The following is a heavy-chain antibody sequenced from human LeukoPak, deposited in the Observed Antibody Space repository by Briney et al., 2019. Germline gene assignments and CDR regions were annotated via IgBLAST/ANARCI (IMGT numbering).Heavy chain of an antibody. Sequence: SETLSLTCSVSGDSISSSSYNWGWIRQPPGKGLEWIGSISYSGSTKYNPSLKSRITISVDTSKDHFSLRLSSVTAADTAVYYCARRTFGGVIAYWGQGTLVTVSS. CDR1: GDSISSSSYN. CDR2: ISYSGST. CDR3: ARRTFGGVIAY. D-gene: IGHD3-16*02. J-gene: IGHJ4*02. V-gene: IGHV4-39*02.